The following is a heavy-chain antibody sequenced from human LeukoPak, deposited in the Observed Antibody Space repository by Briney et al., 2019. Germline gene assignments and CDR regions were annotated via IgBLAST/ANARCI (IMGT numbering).Heavy chain of an antibody. Sequence: GGSLRLSCAASGFTFSSYAMSWVRQAPGKGLEWVSGISWNSGSIGYADSVKGRFTISRDNAKNSLYLQMNSLRAEDTALYYCAKDRGYSYGEGFDYWGQGTLVTVSS. J-gene: IGHJ4*02. D-gene: IGHD5-18*01. CDR3: AKDRGYSYGEGFDY. V-gene: IGHV3-9*01. CDR2: ISWNSGSI. CDR1: GFTFSSYA.